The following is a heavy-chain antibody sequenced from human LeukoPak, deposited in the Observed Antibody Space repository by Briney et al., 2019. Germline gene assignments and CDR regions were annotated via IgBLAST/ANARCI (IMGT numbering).Heavy chain of an antibody. J-gene: IGHJ4*02. V-gene: IGHV1-18*01. CDR2: ISAYNGNT. D-gene: IGHD3-9*01. CDR1: GYTFSSYG. CDR3: ARVVTLTGRCFDY. Sequence: ASVKVSCKASGYTFSSYGITWVRQAPGQELEWMGWISAYNGNTNFAQKLQGRVTMTTDTSTSTAYMELRGLRSDDTAVYYCARVVTLTGRCFDYWGQGTLVTVSS.